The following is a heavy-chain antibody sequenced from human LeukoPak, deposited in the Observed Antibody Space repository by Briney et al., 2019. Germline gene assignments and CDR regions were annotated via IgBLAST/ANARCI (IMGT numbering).Heavy chain of an antibody. CDR3: ARAATVQEYYFDY. D-gene: IGHD2-15*01. Sequence: SVKVSCKASGGTFSSYAISWVRQAPGQGLEWMGGIIPIFGTANYAQKFQGRVTITADESTSTAYMELSSLRSEGTAVYYCARAATVQEYYFDYWGQGTLVTVSS. CDR2: IIPIFGTA. V-gene: IGHV1-69*01. J-gene: IGHJ4*02. CDR1: GGTFSSYA.